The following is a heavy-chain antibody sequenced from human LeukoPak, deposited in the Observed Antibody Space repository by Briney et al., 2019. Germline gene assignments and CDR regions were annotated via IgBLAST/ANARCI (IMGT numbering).Heavy chain of an antibody. Sequence: PGGSLRLSCAASGFSFSTDDMHWVRQAPGKGLEWLALIPYDGSNKYYADSVKGRFTISRDNSKDTLYLQMNSLRSEEDTAVYYCAKGEMTTIFDYWGQGSLVTVSS. D-gene: IGHD2-21*02. J-gene: IGHJ4*02. V-gene: IGHV3-30*18. CDR3: AKGEMTTIFDY. CDR1: GFSFSTDD. CDR2: IPYDGSNK.